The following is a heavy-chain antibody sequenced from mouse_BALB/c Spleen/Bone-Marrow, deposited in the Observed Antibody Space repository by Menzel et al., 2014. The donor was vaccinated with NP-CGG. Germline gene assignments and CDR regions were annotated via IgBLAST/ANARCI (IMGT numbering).Heavy chain of an antibody. Sequence: VQLQQSGPGLVQPSQSLSITCTVSGFSLTSYGVHWVRQPPGKGLEWLGVIWSGGSTDYNAAFISRLSISKDNSKSQVFFKRNSLQADDTAIYYCTRRYDYDGAWFAYWGQGTLVTVSA. CDR2: IWSGGST. CDR3: TRRYDYDGAWFAY. D-gene: IGHD2-4*01. V-gene: IGHV2-4*02. J-gene: IGHJ3*01. CDR1: GFSLTSYG.